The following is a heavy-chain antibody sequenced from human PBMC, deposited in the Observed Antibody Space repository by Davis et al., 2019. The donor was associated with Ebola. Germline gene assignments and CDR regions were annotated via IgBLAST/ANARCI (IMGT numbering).Heavy chain of an antibody. CDR3: AKDTSNIWFDI. V-gene: IGHV3-30*02. J-gene: IGHJ3*02. CDR2: VRYDGSNT. Sequence: GGSLRLSCAASGSTFSSYGMHWVRQAPGKGLEWMTFVRYDGSNTYYADSMKGRFTISRDNSKNTLYLQMNGLRVEDTAIYYCAKDTSNIWFDIWGQGTNVTVSS. D-gene: IGHD1-26*01. CDR1: GSTFSSYG.